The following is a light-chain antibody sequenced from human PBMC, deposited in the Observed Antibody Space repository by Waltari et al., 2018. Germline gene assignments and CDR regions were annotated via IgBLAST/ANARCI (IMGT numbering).Light chain of an antibody. J-gene: IGKJ1*01. CDR1: QSISRY. Sequence: EIMLTQSPDPLSLSPGERATLSCRAIQSISRYLVWYQQKPGQAPRLLIYQASIRATGIPDRFSGSGYGTDFSLTISKLEPEDFAVYYCQNHERLPAVFGQGTKVEIK. CDR3: QNHERLPAV. V-gene: IGKV3-20*01. CDR2: QAS.